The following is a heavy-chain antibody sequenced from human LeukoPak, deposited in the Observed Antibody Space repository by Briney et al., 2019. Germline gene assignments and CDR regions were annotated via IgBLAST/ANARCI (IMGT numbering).Heavy chain of an antibody. CDR3: ASPLGYCSGGSCYSGGAFDI. D-gene: IGHD2-15*01. Sequence: PGGSLRLSCAASGFTFDDYAMHWVRQAPGKGLEWVSLISGDGGSTYYADSVKGRFTISRDNSKNTLYLQMNSLRAEDTAVYYCASPLGYCSGGSCYSGGAFDIWGQGTMVTVSS. J-gene: IGHJ3*02. V-gene: IGHV3-43*02. CDR1: GFTFDDYA. CDR2: ISGDGGST.